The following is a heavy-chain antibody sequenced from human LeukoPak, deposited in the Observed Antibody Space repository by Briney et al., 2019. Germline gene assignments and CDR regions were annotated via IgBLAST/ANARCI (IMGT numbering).Heavy chain of an antibody. CDR3: AKDRAYYSDSSGYYLVRAYDY. V-gene: IGHV3-23*01. D-gene: IGHD3-22*01. Sequence: GGSLRLSCAASGFTFNSYAMSWVRQAPGKGLEWVSAISGSGGSTFYADSVKGRFTISRDNSKNTLYLQMNSLRAEDTAVYYCAKDRAYYSDSSGYYLVRAYDYWGQGTLVTVSS. CDR1: GFTFNSYA. J-gene: IGHJ4*02. CDR2: ISGSGGST.